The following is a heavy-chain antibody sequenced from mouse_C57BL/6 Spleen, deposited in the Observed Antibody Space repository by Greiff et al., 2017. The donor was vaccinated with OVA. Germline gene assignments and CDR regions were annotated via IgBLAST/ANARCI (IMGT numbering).Heavy chain of an antibody. CDR2: INYDGSST. V-gene: IGHV5-16*01. CDR1: GFTFSDYY. Sequence: EVQLVESEGGLVQPGSSMKLSCTASGFTFSDYYMAWVRQVPEKGLEWVANINYDGSSTYYLDSLKSRFIISRDNAKNILYLQISSLKSEDTATYYCAREDYYGRGDPGFAYWGQGTLVTVSA. J-gene: IGHJ3*01. CDR3: AREDYYGRGDPGFAY. D-gene: IGHD1-1*01.